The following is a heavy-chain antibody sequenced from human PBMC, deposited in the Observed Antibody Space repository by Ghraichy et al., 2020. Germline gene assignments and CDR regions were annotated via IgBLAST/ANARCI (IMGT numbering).Heavy chain of an antibody. CDR2: STGSGLNS. CDR3: AKVGSSGWYAEFAY. Sequence: GSLRLSCVGSEFTFSSYGMSWVRQAPGKGLEWVAASTGSGLNSYYADSVKGRFTVSRDNSRNTLYLQMNSLRVEDTATYYCAKVGSSGWYAEFAYWGHGTVVVVSS. CDR1: EFTFSSYG. D-gene: IGHD6-19*01. J-gene: IGHJ4*01. V-gene: IGHV3-23*01.